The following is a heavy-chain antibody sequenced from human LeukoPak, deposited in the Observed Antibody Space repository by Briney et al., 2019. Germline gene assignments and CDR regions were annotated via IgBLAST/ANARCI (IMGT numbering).Heavy chain of an antibody. V-gene: IGHV3-23*01. CDR2: ISGSGGST. CDR3: AKGRDRYYGSGSSIY. J-gene: IGHJ4*02. D-gene: IGHD3-10*01. CDR1: GFTFSSYA. Sequence: PGGSLRLSCAASGFTFSSYAMSWVRQAPGKGLEWASAISGSGGSTYYADSVKGRFTISRDNSKNTLYLQMNSLRAEDTAVYYCAKGRDRYYGSGSSIYWGQGTLVTVSS.